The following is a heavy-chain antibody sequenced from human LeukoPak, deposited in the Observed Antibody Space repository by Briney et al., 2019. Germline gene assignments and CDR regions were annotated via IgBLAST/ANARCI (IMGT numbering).Heavy chain of an antibody. CDR1: GFTFDDYA. V-gene: IGHV3-20*04. CDR3: ARDLKYSSGWSYFDY. CDR2: INWNGGST. J-gene: IGHJ4*02. Sequence: GGSLGLSCAASGFTFDDYAMHWVRQAPGKGLEWVSGINWNGGSTGYADSVKGRFTISRDNAKNSLYLQMNSLRAEDTALYYCARDLKYSSGWSYFDYWGQGTLVTVSS. D-gene: IGHD6-19*01.